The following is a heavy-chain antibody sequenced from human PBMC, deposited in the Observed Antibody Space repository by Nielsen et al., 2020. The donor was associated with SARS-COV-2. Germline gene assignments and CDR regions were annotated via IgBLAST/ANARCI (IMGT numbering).Heavy chain of an antibody. D-gene: IGHD1-26*01. CDR3: TRGVGDY. CDR1: GFTFGDYA. V-gene: IGHV3-49*04. J-gene: IGHJ4*02. Sequence: GESLKISCTASGFTFGDYAMSWVRQAPGKGLEWVGFIRSKAYGGTTEYAASVKGRFTISRDDSKSIAYLQMNSLKTEDTAVYYCTRGVGDYWGQGTLVTVSS. CDR2: IRSKAYGGTT.